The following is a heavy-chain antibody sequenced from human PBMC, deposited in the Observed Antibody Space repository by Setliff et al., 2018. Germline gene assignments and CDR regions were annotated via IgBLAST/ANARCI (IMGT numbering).Heavy chain of an antibody. CDR1: SGSIINYY. CDR2: INYDGTT. V-gene: IGHV4-59*01. Sequence: SETMSLACPVASGSIINYYGSWIRPPPGRPLEWIGYINYDGTTDYNPSLYSRVTMSVATSKNQFSLKLKSVTAADTAMYYCARGCAAGACYSDYYYYMDVWGKGTTVTVSS. J-gene: IGHJ6*03. CDR3: ARGCAAGACYSDYYYYMDV. D-gene: IGHD2-15*01.